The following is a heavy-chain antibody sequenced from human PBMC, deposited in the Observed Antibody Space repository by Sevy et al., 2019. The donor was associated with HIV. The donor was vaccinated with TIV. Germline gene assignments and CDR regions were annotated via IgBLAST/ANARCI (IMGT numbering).Heavy chain of an antibody. CDR1: GFTFSSYS. V-gene: IGHV3-48*02. CDR3: AREGAYYYDSSGYY. D-gene: IGHD3-22*01. CDR2: ISSSGSTI. Sequence: GGSLRLSCAASGFTFSSYSMNRVRQAPGKGLEWVSYISSSGSTIYYADSVKGRFTISRDNAKNSLYLQMNSLRDEDTAVYYCAREGAYYYDSSGYYWGQGTLVTVSS. J-gene: IGHJ4*02.